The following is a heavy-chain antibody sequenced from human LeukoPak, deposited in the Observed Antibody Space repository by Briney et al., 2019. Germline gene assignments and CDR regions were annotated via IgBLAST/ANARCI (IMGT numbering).Heavy chain of an antibody. CDR2: ISASGSAT. D-gene: IGHD5-12*01. V-gene: IGHV3-23*01. J-gene: IGHJ4*02. CDR3: AKSYNGYESKPDY. Sequence: GGSLRLSCAASGFIFSNYGMNWVRQAPGKGLEWVAAISASGSATSYADSVRGRFTISRDNSKITLYLQMNSLRAEDTAVYYCAKSYNGYESKPDYWGQGTLVTVSS. CDR1: GFIFSNYG.